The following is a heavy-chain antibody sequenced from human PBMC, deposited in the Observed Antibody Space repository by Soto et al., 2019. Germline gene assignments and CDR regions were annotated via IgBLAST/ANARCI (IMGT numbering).Heavy chain of an antibody. J-gene: IGHJ4*02. CDR1: GGSVTNDY. Sequence: QVQLHESGPGLVKPSETLSLICSVSGGSVTNDYWSWIRQPPGKGLEWIGCIPKSGITNYNPSLKSRVTISLATSKSQVSLRLSSVTAADTAVYYCARDVYSSPRFWGQGTLVTVSS. CDR2: IPKSGIT. V-gene: IGHV4-59*02. D-gene: IGHD6-19*01. CDR3: ARDVYSSPRF.